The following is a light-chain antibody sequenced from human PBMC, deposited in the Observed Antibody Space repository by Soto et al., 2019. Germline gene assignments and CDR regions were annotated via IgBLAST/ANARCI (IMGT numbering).Light chain of an antibody. CDR3: QQRSDWPLT. Sequence: PGEGAPRSCRASQNVGSQLAWFQQKPGQAPRLLIYDASNRVTGIPARFSGSGSGTDFTLTISSVEPEDFAVYYCQQRSDWPLTFCGGTKVDVK. CDR2: DAS. V-gene: IGKV3-11*01. J-gene: IGKJ4*01. CDR1: QNVGSQ.